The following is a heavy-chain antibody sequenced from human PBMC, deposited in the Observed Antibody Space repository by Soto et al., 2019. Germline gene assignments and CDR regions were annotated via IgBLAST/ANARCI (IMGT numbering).Heavy chain of an antibody. Sequence: PSETLSLTCAVYGGSFSGYYWSWIRQPPGKGLEWIGEINHSGSTNYNPSLKSRVTISVDTSKNQFSLKLSSVTAADTAAYYCARGSRYIVLIVYANPRPAKDYFDYWGQGTLVTVSS. J-gene: IGHJ4*02. V-gene: IGHV4-34*01. D-gene: IGHD2-8*01. CDR1: GGSFSGYY. CDR3: ARGSRYIVLIVYANPRPAKDYFDY. CDR2: INHSGST.